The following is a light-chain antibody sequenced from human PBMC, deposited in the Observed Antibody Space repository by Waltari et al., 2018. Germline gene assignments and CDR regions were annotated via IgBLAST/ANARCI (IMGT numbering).Light chain of an antibody. CDR3: QHYNNSPLYT. Sequence: VLPQSPAPLSVSPGASVALSCRASLCVNINLAWYQQKPGQAPRLLIYFASTRATGVPARFSGSGFGTEFTLTISSVQSEDLAVYFCQHYNNSPLYTFGQGTKLEI. J-gene: IGKJ2*01. CDR2: FAS. CDR1: LCVNIN. V-gene: IGKV3-15*01.